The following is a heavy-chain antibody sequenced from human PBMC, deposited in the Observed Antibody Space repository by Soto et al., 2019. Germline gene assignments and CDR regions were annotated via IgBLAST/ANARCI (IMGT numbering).Heavy chain of an antibody. D-gene: IGHD6-19*01. CDR3: ARDLPNSSGCYYHYRMDV. CDR1: GFTFSSYG. V-gene: IGHV3-48*01. J-gene: IGHJ6*02. CDR2: ISSGPVTT. Sequence: GGSLILSCVASGFTFSSYGMNWVRQAPGKGLEWVSYISSGPVTTNYADSVKGRFTISRDNAKSSLYLQLNSLRAEDTAVYYCARDLPNSSGCYYHYRMDVSGQGTTVTVYS.